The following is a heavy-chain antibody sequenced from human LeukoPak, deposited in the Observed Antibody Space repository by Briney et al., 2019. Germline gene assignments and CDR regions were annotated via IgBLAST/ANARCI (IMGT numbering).Heavy chain of an antibody. CDR3: AIRSRDGYNSLG. V-gene: IGHV4-34*01. J-gene: IGHJ4*02. CDR2: INHSGST. D-gene: IGHD5-24*01. CDR1: GGSFSAYY. Sequence: PSETLSLTCAVSGGSFSAYYWSWIRQPPGKGLEWIGEINHSGSTNYNPSLKSRVTISVDTSKNQFSLKLSSVTAADTAVYYCAIRSRDGYNSLGWGQGTLVTVSS.